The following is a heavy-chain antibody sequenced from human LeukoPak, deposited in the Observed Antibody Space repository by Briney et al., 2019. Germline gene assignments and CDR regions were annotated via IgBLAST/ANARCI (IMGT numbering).Heavy chain of an antibody. CDR2: ISNVGSHI. J-gene: IGHJ4*02. D-gene: IGHD3-9*01. CDR1: GFTFSTSA. CDR3: ARDPTHYLRYGYFDY. V-gene: IGHV3-21*01. Sequence: PGGSLRLSCTTSGFTFSTSAMNWVRQAPGKGLEWVSSISNVGSHIYYADSVRGRFIISRDNAKNSFFLQMSNLRAEDTAVYYCARDPTHYLRYGYFDYWGQGILVTVSS.